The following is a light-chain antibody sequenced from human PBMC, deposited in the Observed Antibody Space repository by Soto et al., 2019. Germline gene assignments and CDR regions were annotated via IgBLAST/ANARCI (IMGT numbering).Light chain of an antibody. CDR1: QSVSSSY. CDR2: GAS. J-gene: IGKJ2*02. V-gene: IGKV3-20*01. CDR3: QQYGSSPCT. Sequence: EIVLTQSPGTLSLSPGERATLSCRASQSVSSSYLAWYRQKPGQAPRLLIYGASSRATGIPDRVSGSGFGTDFTLTISRLEPEDFAVYYCQQYGSSPCTFGQGTKLQIK.